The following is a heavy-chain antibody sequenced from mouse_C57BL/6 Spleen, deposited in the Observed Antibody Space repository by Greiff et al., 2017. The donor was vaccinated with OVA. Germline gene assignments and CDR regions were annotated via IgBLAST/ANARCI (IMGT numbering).Heavy chain of an antibody. V-gene: IGHV2-2*01. CDR3: ARKGDYYGSSYGFAY. CDR2: IWSGGST. J-gene: IGHJ3*01. CDR1: GFSLTSYG. D-gene: IGHD1-1*01. Sequence: LQESGPGLVQPSQSLSITCTVSGFSLTSYGVHWVRQSPGKGLEWLGVIWSGGSTDYNAAFISRLSISKDNSKSQVFFKMNSLQADDTAIYYCARKGDYYGSSYGFAYWGQGTLVTVSA.